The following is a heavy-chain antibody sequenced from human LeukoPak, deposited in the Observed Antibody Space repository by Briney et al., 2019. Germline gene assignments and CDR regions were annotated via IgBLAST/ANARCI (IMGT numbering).Heavy chain of an antibody. D-gene: IGHD5-12*01. CDR3: AREVGGYDSPFDY. J-gene: IGHJ4*02. Sequence: PPETLSLTCTVSGGSISSSSYYWGWIRQPPGKGLEWIGSIYYSGSTYYNPSLKSRVTISVDTSKNQFSLKLSSVTAADTAVYYCAREVGGYDSPFDYWGQGTLVTVSS. V-gene: IGHV4-39*02. CDR2: IYYSGST. CDR1: GGSISSSSYY.